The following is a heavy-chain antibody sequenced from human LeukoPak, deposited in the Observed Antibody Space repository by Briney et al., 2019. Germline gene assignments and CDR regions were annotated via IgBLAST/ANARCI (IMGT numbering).Heavy chain of an antibody. CDR3: ARSFLTDNNYYYYGMDV. V-gene: IGHV3-23*01. D-gene: IGHD3-9*01. Sequence: PGGSLRLSCAAPGFTFSSYAMSWVRQAPGKGLEWVSAISGSGGSTYYADSVKGRFTISRDNSKNTLYLQMNSLRAEDTAVYYCARSFLTDNNYYYYGMDVWGQGTTVTVSS. J-gene: IGHJ6*02. CDR1: GFTFSSYA. CDR2: ISGSGGST.